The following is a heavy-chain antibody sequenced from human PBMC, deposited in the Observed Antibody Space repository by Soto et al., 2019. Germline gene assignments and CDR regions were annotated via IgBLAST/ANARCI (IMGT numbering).Heavy chain of an antibody. J-gene: IGHJ4*02. CDR2: LSTSGNT. D-gene: IGHD6-6*01. CDR1: GVSISNYY. Sequence: SETLSLTCTVSGVSISNYYWSWIRQPAGKGLEWIGRLSTSGNTNYNPSLKSRVTMSLDTSKNQFSLMLNSVTAADTAVYYCRRDFDYWGQATLVTVSS. V-gene: IGHV4-4*07. CDR3: RRDFDY.